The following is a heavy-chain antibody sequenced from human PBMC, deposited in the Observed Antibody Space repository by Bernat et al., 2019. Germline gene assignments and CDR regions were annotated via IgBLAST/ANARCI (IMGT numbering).Heavy chain of an antibody. CDR2: IYYSGST. CDR1: GGSISSYY. Sequence: QVQLQESGPGLVKPSETLSLTCTVSGGSISSYYWSWIRQPPGKGLEWIGYIYYSGSTNYNPSLKSRVTISVDTSKNQFSLKLSSVTAAGTAVYYCARGGGVCSSTSCYAGWFDPWGQGTLVTVSS. CDR3: ARGGGVCSSTSCYAGWFDP. V-gene: IGHV4-59*01. D-gene: IGHD2-2*01. J-gene: IGHJ5*02.